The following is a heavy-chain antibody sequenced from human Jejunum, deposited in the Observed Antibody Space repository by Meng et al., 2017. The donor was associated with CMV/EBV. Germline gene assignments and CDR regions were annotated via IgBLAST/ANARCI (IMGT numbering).Heavy chain of an antibody. CDR2: VYYSGSA. D-gene: IGHD1-1*01. Sequence: VSGASLRSPSWSWIRPPPGKGLEWMGYVYYSGSATYSPSLRSRITISVDTSKNQVSLNLRSVTAADTAMYFCARGIGHASNNSHDYWGQGTLVTVSS. CDR1: GASLRSPS. V-gene: IGHV4-59*11. CDR3: ARGIGHASNNSHDY. J-gene: IGHJ4*02.